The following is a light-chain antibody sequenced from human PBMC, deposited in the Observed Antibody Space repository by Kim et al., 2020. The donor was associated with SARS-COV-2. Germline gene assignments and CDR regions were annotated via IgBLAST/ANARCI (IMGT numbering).Light chain of an antibody. V-gene: IGLV1-47*01. CDR1: SSNIESNY. CDR2: RNN. CDR3: AAWDDSLSGRV. J-gene: IGLJ3*02. Sequence: ELTQPPSASGTPGQRVTISCSGSSSNIESNYVYWYQQLPGTAPKVLIYRNNERPSGVPERFTGSKSGTSASLAISGLRSEDEADYYCAAWDDSLSGRVFGGGTQLTVL.